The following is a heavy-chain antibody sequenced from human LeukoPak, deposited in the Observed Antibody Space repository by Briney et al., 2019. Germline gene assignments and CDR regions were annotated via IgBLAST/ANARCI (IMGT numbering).Heavy chain of an antibody. D-gene: IGHD3-9*01. CDR1: GGSISSYD. CDR3: ARHRADILTGYNFDY. CDR2: IYYSGNT. V-gene: IGHV4-59*01. Sequence: SETLSLTCTVSGGSISSYDWSWIRQPPGKGLEWIGHIYYSGNTNYNPSLKSRVTISVDMSKNQFSLKVNSVTAADTAVYYCARHRADILTGYNFDYWGQGTLVTVSS. J-gene: IGHJ4*02.